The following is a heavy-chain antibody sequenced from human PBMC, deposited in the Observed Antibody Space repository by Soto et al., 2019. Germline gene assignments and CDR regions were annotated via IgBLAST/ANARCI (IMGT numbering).Heavy chain of an antibody. D-gene: IGHD2-2*01. Sequence: QVQLQESGPGLVKPSQTLSLTCTVSGGSISSGGYYWSWIRQHPGKGLEWIGYIYYSGSTYYNPSLKSLVTISVDTSKNQFSLKLSSVTAADTAVYYCARDCSSTSCPNDAFDIWGQGTMVTVSS. J-gene: IGHJ3*02. CDR2: IYYSGST. V-gene: IGHV4-31*01. CDR1: GGSISSGGYY. CDR3: ARDCSSTSCPNDAFDI.